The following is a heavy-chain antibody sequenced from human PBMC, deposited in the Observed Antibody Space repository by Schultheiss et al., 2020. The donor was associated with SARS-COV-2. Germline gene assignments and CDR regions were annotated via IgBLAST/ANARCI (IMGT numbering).Heavy chain of an antibody. CDR3: AKTRDGYNYYFDY. Sequence: GESLKISCAASGFTFSSYAMSWVRQAPAKGLEWVSAISGSGGSTYYADSVKGRFTISRDNSKNTLYLQMNSLRAEDTAVYYCAKTRDGYNYYFDYWGQGTLVTVSS. D-gene: IGHD5-24*01. CDR2: ISGSGGST. J-gene: IGHJ4*02. V-gene: IGHV3-23*01. CDR1: GFTFSSYA.